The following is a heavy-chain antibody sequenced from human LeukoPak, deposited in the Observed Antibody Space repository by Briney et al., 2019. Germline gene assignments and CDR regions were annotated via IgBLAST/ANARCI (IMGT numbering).Heavy chain of an antibody. V-gene: IGHV3-48*01. Sequence: GGSLRLSCAASGFTLSNYGMNWGRQAPGKGLEWISYISSSRSTITYADSVRGRFTISKDNAKNSLHLQMDSLRAEDTAVYYCARESPAFDYWGQGILVTVSS. CDR3: ARESPAFDY. CDR1: GFTLSNYG. CDR2: ISSSRSTI. J-gene: IGHJ4*02.